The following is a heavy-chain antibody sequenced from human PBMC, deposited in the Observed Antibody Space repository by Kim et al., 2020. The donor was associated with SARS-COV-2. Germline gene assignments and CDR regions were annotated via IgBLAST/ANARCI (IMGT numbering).Heavy chain of an antibody. CDR3: ARSTGGSTSVYYYYAMDV. D-gene: IGHD2-2*01. J-gene: IGHJ6*02. V-gene: IGHV4-59*01. Sequence: SETLSLTCTVSGGSISSYYWSWIRQPSGKGLEWIGNIYYSGSTNYNPSLKSRVTISVDMSKNQFSLNLSSVTAADTAVYYCARSTGGSTSVYYYYAMDVWGQGTTVTVSS. CDR2: IYYSGST. CDR1: GGSISSYY.